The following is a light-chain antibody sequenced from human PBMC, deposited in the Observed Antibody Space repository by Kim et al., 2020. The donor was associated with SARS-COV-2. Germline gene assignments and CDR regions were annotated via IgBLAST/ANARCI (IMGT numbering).Light chain of an antibody. CDR1: QSVSSSY. Sequence: EIVLTQSPGTLSLSPGERATLSCRASQSVSSSYLAWYQQKPGQAPRLLIYDASSRATGIPDRFSGSGSGTDFTLTISRLEPEDFAVYYCQQYGSSPFGQGTKLEI. CDR2: DAS. J-gene: IGKJ2*01. V-gene: IGKV3-20*01. CDR3: QQYGSSP.